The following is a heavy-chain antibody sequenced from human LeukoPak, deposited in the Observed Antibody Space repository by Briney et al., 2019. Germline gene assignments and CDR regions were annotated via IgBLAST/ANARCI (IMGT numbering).Heavy chain of an antibody. J-gene: IGHJ6*03. CDR1: GFTFSSYS. D-gene: IGHD3-10*01. Sequence: PGGSLRLSCAASGFTFSSYSMNWVRQAPGKGLEWVSSISSSSSYIYYADSVKGRFTISRDNAKNSLYLQMNSLRAEDTAVYYCARDGWFEELLRFVRYYMDVWGKGTTVTVSS. CDR2: ISSSSSYI. CDR3: ARDGWFEELLRFVRYYMDV. V-gene: IGHV3-21*01.